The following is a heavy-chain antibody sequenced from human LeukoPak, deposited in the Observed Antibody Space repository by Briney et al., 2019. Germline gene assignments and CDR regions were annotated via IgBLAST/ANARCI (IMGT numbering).Heavy chain of an antibody. J-gene: IGHJ4*02. CDR3: AREESGSYIDY. Sequence: SVKVSCKASGGTFSSYAISRVRQAPGQGLEWMGRIIPIFGIANYAQKFQGRVTITADKSTSTAYMELSSLRSEDTAVYYCAREESGSYIDYWGQGTLVTVSS. CDR1: GGTFSSYA. D-gene: IGHD1-26*01. V-gene: IGHV1-69*04. CDR2: IIPIFGIA.